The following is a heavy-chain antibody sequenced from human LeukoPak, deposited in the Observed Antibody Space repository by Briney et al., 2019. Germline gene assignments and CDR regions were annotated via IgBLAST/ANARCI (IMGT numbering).Heavy chain of an antibody. V-gene: IGHV3-33*01. CDR1: GFTFSSYG. CDR3: ARDHGGTSFDY. J-gene: IGHJ4*02. Sequence: PGGSLRLSCAASGFTFSSYGMHWARQAPGKGLEWVAVIWYDGSNKYYADSVKGRFTISRDNSKNTLYLQMNSLRAEDTAVYYCARDHGGTSFDYWGQGTLVTVSS. D-gene: IGHD3-16*01. CDR2: IWYDGSNK.